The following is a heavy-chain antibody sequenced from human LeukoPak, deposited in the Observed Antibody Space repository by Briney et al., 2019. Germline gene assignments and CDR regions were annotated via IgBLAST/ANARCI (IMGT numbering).Heavy chain of an antibody. D-gene: IGHD1-26*01. J-gene: IGHJ3*02. V-gene: IGHV3-48*01. CDR3: ARDACLVGACGYAFDI. CDR1: GFTFSSYS. Sequence: PGGSLSLSCAASGFTFSSYSMNWVRQGPGKGLEWVSYISSSSSTLYYADTVKGRFTISRDNAKNSLYLQMNSLRAEDTAVYYCARDACLVGACGYAFDIWGQGTMVTVSS. CDR2: ISSSSSTL.